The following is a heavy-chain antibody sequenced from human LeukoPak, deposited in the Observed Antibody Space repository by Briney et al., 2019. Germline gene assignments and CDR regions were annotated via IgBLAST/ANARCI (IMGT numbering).Heavy chain of an antibody. J-gene: IGHJ6*03. D-gene: IGHD1-26*01. CDR2: VYHNGET. CDR3: VTPRSWELSDMAV. V-gene: IGHV4-38-2*02. CDR1: GYSITTNYY. Sequence: SETLSLTCTVSGYSITTNYYWAWIRQSPGTGLEWIGSVYHNGETYYNPSLKSRVIVSVDTSKNEFSLRLTSVTAADTAVYYCVTPRSWELSDMAVWGKGTRSSSP.